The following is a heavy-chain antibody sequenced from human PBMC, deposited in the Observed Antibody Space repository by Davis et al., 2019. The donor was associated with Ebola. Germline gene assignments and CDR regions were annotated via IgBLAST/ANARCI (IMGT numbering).Heavy chain of an antibody. CDR2: INHSGST. CDR1: GGSISSGGYS. J-gene: IGHJ4*02. Sequence: SETLSLTCAVSGGSISSGGYSWSWIRQPPGKGLEWIGEINHSGSTNYNPSLKSRVTISVDTSKNQFSLKLSSVTAADTAVYYCARGRHLYSSSWYRLDYWGQGTLVTVSS. D-gene: IGHD6-13*01. CDR3: ARGRHLYSSSWYRLDY. V-gene: IGHV4-34*01.